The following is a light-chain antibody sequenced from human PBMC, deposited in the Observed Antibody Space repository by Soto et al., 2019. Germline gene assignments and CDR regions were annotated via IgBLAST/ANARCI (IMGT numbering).Light chain of an antibody. V-gene: IGKV3-11*01. CDR1: QSVSSY. J-gene: IGKJ4*01. CDR2: DAS. CDR3: QHQRG. Sequence: EIVLTQSPATLSLSPGARATLSCRASQSVSSYLAWYQQKAGQAPRLLIYDASNRATGIPARFSGSGAGTDFPLTISSLEHEDVAVYYCQHQRGFGGGTKVDIK.